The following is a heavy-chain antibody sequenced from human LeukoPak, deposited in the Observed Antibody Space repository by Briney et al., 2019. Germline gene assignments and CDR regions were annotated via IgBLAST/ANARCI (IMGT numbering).Heavy chain of an antibody. J-gene: IGHJ4*02. CDR1: GFTFSSYG. V-gene: IGHV3-33*08. Sequence: GGSLRLSCAASGFTFSSYGMHWVRQAPGMGLEWVAVIWYDGSNKYYADSVKGRFTISRDNSKNTLYLQMNSLRAEDTAVYYCARDQTRSWRYYFDYWGQGTLVTVSS. CDR2: IWYDGSNK. CDR3: ARDQTRSWRYYFDY.